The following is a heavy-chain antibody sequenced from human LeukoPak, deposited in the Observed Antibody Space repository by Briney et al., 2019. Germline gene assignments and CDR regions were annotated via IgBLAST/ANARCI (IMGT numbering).Heavy chain of an antibody. Sequence: GASVKVSCKASGGTFSSYAISWVRQAPGQGLEWMGGIIPIFGTANYAQKFQGRVTITADESTSTAYMELSSLGSEDTAVYYCARGFNGDYVDYWGQGTLVTVSS. CDR2: IIPIFGTA. V-gene: IGHV1-69*13. D-gene: IGHD4-17*01. CDR1: GGTFSSYA. J-gene: IGHJ4*02. CDR3: ARGFNGDYVDY.